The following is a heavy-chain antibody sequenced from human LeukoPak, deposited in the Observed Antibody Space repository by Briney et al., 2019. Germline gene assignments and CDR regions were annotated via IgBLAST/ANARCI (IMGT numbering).Heavy chain of an antibody. CDR3: ARAGRMAGATARGCGDY. CDR1: GYTFTSYG. V-gene: IGHV1-18*01. D-gene: IGHD1-26*01. CDR2: ISAYNGNT. J-gene: IGHJ4*02. Sequence: ASVKVSCKASGYTFTSYGISWVRQAPGQGLEWMGWISAYNGNTNYARKLQGRVTMTTDTSTSTAYMELRSLRSDDTAVYYCARAGRMAGATARGCGDYWGQGTLVTVSS.